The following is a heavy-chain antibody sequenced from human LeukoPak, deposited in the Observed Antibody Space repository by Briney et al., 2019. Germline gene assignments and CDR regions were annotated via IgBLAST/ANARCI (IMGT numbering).Heavy chain of an antibody. J-gene: IGHJ6*03. V-gene: IGHV3-48*01. CDR1: GFTFSSYS. CDR3: AKDAGGSYYYYMGV. CDR2: ISSSSSTI. D-gene: IGHD3-16*01. Sequence: GGSLRLSCAASGFTFSSYSMNWVRQAPGKGLEWVSYISSSSSTIYYADSVKGRFTISRGNAKNSLYLQMNSLRAEDTALYYCAKDAGGSYYYYMGVWGKGTTVTISS.